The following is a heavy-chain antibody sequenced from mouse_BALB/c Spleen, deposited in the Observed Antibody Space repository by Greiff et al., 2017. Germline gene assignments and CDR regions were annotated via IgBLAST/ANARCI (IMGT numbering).Heavy chain of an antibody. CDR3: ARSGYTYAMDS. J-gene: IGHJ4*01. CDR2: ISTYYGDA. Sequence: LQESGAELVRPGVSVKISCKGSGYTFTDYAMHWVKQSHAKSLEWIGVISTYYGDASYNQKFKGKATMTVDKSSSTAYMELARLTSEDSAIYYCARSGYTYAMDSWGQGTSVTVSS. V-gene: IGHV1S137*01. D-gene: IGHD2-2*01. CDR1: GYTFTDYA.